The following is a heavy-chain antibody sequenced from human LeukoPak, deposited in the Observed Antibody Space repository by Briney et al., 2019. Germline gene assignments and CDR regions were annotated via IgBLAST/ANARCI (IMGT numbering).Heavy chain of an antibody. CDR2: IYYSGST. Sequence: SEALSLTCTVSGGSISSYYWSWIRQPPGKGLEWIGYIYYSGSTNYNPSLKSRVTISVDTSKNQFSLKLSSVTAADTAVYYCAREGVWFGELYFDYWGQGTLVTVSS. CDR3: AREGVWFGELYFDY. CDR1: GGSISSYY. D-gene: IGHD3-10*01. J-gene: IGHJ4*02. V-gene: IGHV4-59*01.